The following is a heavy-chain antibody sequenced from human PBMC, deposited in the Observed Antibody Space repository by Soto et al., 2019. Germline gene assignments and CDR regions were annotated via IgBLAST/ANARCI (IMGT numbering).Heavy chain of an antibody. CDR1: GGTFSSYA. Sequence: QVQLVQSGAEVKKPGSSVKVSCKASGGTFSSYAITWVRQAPGQGLEWMGGIIHIFGTANYAQTFQGRVTITADESTSKAYMALSRLRSEDTAVYYCARDRGPSSGYYPYWFDPWGQGTLVTVSS. D-gene: IGHD3-22*01. J-gene: IGHJ5*02. V-gene: IGHV1-69*12. CDR3: ARDRGPSSGYYPYWFDP. CDR2: IIHIFGTA.